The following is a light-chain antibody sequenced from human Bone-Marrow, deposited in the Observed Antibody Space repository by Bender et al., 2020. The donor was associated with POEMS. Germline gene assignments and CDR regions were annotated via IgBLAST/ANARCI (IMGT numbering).Light chain of an antibody. CDR2: ADD. CDR3: QSSDSSLRGRAV. CDR1: SIGRNP. V-gene: IGLV1-44*01. Sequence: QSVLTQPPSASGTPGQRVTISCSGGSIGRNPINWYQQLPGTAPRLVIYADDRRPSGVPNRFSASKSGSSASLAISGLQSEDAADYYCQSSDSSLRGRAVFGGGTQLTVL. J-gene: IGLJ7*01.